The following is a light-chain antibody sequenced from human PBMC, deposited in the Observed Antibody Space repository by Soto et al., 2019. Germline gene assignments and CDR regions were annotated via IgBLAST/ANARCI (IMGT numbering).Light chain of an antibody. CDR1: SSIIGSHT. V-gene: IGLV1-44*01. CDR3: AAWDDSLNGVV. Sequence: QSVLTQPPSASGTPGQTIAISCYGGSSIIGSHTVNWYQQLPGTAPRLLIYSNTQRPSGVPDRFSGSKSGTSASLAISGLRSEYEGDYYCAAWDDSLNGVVFGGGTKLTVL. J-gene: IGLJ2*01. CDR2: SNT.